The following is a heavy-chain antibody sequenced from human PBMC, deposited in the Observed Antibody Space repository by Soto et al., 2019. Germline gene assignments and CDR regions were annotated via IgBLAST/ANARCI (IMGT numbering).Heavy chain of an antibody. CDR1: GYSFTSYW. V-gene: IGHV5-51*01. Sequence: GESLKISCKGSGYSFTSYWIGWVRQMPGKGLEWMGIIYPGDSDTRYSPSFQGQVTISADKSISTAYLQWSSLKASDTAMYYCARPRGYCSSTSCRRPSDDAFDIWGQGTMVTVSS. J-gene: IGHJ3*02. D-gene: IGHD2-2*01. CDR3: ARPRGYCSSTSCRRPSDDAFDI. CDR2: IYPGDSDT.